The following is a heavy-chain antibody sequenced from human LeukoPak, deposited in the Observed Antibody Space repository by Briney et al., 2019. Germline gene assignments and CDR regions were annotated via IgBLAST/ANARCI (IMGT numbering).Heavy chain of an antibody. CDR3: AGGRGWLVEY. Sequence: GGSLRLSCAASGFTFSSYYMAWFRQAPGKGLEWVANIKQDGSEKYYVDSVKGRFTISRDNAMNSLFLQLNSLRVEDTAVYYCAGGRGWLVEYWGQGTLVTVSS. CDR1: GFTFSSYY. D-gene: IGHD6-19*01. CDR2: IKQDGSEK. V-gene: IGHV3-7*05. J-gene: IGHJ4*02.